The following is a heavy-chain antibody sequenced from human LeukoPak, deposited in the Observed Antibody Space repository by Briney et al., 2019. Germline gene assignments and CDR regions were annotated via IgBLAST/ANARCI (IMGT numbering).Heavy chain of an antibody. CDR2: VYYSGST. Sequence: SETLSLTCTVSGASISGYYWSWIRQPPGKGLEWIGFVYYSGSTNYSPSLKSRATISIDTSKNQFSLRLSSVTAADTAVYYCARHGGVSGTYFPPHHHGMDVWGQGTTVTVSS. CDR3: ARHGGVSGTYFPPHHHGMDV. V-gene: IGHV4-59*08. CDR1: GASISGYY. J-gene: IGHJ6*02. D-gene: IGHD3-16*01.